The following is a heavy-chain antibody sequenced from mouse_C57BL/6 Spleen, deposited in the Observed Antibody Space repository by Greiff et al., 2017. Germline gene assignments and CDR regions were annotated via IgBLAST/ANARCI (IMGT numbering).Heavy chain of an antibody. CDR3: ARTGLRPWFAY. Sequence: EVQLQESGPGLVKPSQSLSLTCSVTGYSITSGYYWNWIRQFPGNKLEWMGYISYDGSNNYNPSLKNRISITRDTSKNQFFLKLNSVTTEDTATYYCARTGLRPWFAYWGQGTLVTVSA. CDR2: ISYDGSN. V-gene: IGHV3-6*01. D-gene: IGHD2-4*01. J-gene: IGHJ3*01. CDR1: GYSITSGYY.